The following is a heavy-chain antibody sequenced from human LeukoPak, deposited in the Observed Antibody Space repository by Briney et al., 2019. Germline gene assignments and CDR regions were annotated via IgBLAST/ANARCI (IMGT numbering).Heavy chain of an antibody. Sequence: GGSLRLSCAASGFTVSSYSINWVRHAPGKGLEWVSSISSSSSYIYYAVSVKGRFTISRDNAKNSLCLQMNSLTADETGVYYCARDQSGWYDYWGQGTLVTVSS. J-gene: IGHJ4*02. V-gene: IGHV3-21*01. CDR2: ISSSSSYI. CDR3: ARDQSGWYDY. CDR1: GFTVSSYS. D-gene: IGHD6-19*01.